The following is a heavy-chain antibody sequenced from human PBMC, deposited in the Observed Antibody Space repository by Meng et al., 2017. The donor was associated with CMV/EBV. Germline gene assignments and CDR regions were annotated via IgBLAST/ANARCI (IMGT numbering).Heavy chain of an antibody. D-gene: IGHD6-6*01. J-gene: IGHJ6*02. V-gene: IGHV3-30-3*01. CDR1: GFTFSSYA. Sequence: GESLKISCAASGFTFSSYAMHRVRQAPGKGLEWVAVISYDGSNKYYADSVKGRFTISRDNSKNTLYLQMNSLRAEDTAVYYCARDLSGQLVPATLNYYYYYGMDVWGQGTTVTVSS. CDR2: ISYDGSNK. CDR3: ARDLSGQLVPATLNYYYYYGMDV.